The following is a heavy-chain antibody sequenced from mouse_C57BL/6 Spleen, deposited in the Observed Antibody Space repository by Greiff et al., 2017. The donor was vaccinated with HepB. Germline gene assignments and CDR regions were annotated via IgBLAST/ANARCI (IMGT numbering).Heavy chain of an antibody. V-gene: IGHV5-4*01. J-gene: IGHJ1*03. Sequence: EVQLVESGGGLVKPGGSLKLSCAASGFTFSSYAMSWVRQTPEKRLEWVATISDGGSYTYYPDNVKGRFTISRDNAKNNLYLQMSHLKSEDTAMYYCARDVTTVVWYFDVWGTGTTVTVSS. CDR1: GFTFSSYA. CDR2: ISDGGSYT. CDR3: ARDVTTVVWYFDV. D-gene: IGHD1-1*01.